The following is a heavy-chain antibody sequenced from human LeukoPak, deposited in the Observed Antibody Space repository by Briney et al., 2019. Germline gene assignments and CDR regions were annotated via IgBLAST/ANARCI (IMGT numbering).Heavy chain of an antibody. CDR1: GFTVSSNY. CDR2: IYRGGST. Sequence: GGSLRLSCTASGFTVSSNYMSWVRQAPGKGLEWVSVIYRGGSTHYADSVKGRFTISRDNSKNTLYLQMTSLRAEDMAVYYCAREDGDYYDSSGYYFDYWGQGTLVTVSS. V-gene: IGHV3-53*01. J-gene: IGHJ4*02. D-gene: IGHD3-22*01. CDR3: AREDGDYYDSSGYYFDY.